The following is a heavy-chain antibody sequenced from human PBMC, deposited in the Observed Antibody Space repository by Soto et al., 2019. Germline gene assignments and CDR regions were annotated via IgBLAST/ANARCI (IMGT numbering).Heavy chain of an antibody. Sequence: SVKVSCKASGYTFTSYYMHWVRQAPGQGLEWMGGITPIFGTANYAQKFQGRVTITADESTSTAYMELSSLRSEDTAVYYCARSRLYGSGSSPFDYWGQGTLVTVSS. V-gene: IGHV1-69*13. J-gene: IGHJ4*02. D-gene: IGHD3-10*01. CDR1: GYTFTSYY. CDR3: ARSRLYGSGSSPFDY. CDR2: ITPIFGTA.